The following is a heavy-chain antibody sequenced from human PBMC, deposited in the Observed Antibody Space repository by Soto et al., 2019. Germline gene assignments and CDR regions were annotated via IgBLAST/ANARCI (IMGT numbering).Heavy chain of an antibody. CDR1: GLTFGSRA. CDR3: ARGSTDSYPGSRRFDV. J-gene: IGHJ4*02. CDR2: ITDTGGDA. Sequence: PGGSLILSCVASGLTFGSRAMSWVRQAPGEGLQWVSTITDTGGDAKYADSVRGRFVISRDNSKKTLYLQMTSLTAEDSAMYYCARGSTDSYPGSRRFDVWGRGNLVTVS. D-gene: IGHD3-10*01. V-gene: IGHV3-23*01.